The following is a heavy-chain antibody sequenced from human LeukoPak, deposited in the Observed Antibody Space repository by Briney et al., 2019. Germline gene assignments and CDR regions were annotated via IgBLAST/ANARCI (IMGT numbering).Heavy chain of an antibody. Sequence: PSQTLSLTCAVSGGSISSGGYSWSWIRQRPGKGLEWIGYIYHSGSTYYNPSLKSRVTISVDRSKNQFSLKLSSVTAADTAVYYCARGRQKWCEEQNWFDPWGQGTLVTVSS. CDR3: ARGRQKWCEEQNWFDP. V-gene: IGHV4-30-2*01. CDR1: GGSISSGGYS. J-gene: IGHJ5*02. CDR2: IYHSGST. D-gene: IGHD2-15*01.